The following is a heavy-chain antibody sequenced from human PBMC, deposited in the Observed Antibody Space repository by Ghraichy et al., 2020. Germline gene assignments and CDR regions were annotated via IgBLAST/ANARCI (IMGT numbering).Heavy chain of an antibody. CDR1: GDSVSSNSAA. D-gene: IGHD2-2*01. Sequence: SQTLSLTCAISGDSVSSNSAAWNWIRQSPSRGLEWLGRTYYRSKWYNDYAVSVKSRITINPDTSKNQFSLQLNSVTPEDTAVYYCARGDAPPPYYYYYYMDVWGKGTTVTVSS. J-gene: IGHJ6*03. V-gene: IGHV6-1*01. CDR2: TYYRSKWYN. CDR3: ARGDAPPPYYYYYYMDV.